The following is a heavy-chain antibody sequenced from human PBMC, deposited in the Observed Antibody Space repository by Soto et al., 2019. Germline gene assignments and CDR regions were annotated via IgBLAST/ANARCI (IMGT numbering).Heavy chain of an antibody. Sequence: QVQLVLSGAEVTKPGASVKVSCKASGYTFTSYGISWVRQAPGQGLEWMGWIGTYNGNTNYAQKFQGRVTMTTDTSTRTVYMELRSLSSDDTAVFYCARMLGPTIRWLDPWGQGTLVTVSS. CDR3: ARMLGPTIRWLDP. V-gene: IGHV1-18*01. D-gene: IGHD1-26*01. CDR2: IGTYNGNT. CDR1: GYTFTSYG. J-gene: IGHJ5*02.